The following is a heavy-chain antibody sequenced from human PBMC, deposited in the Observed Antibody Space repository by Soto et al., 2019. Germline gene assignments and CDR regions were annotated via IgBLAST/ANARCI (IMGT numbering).Heavy chain of an antibody. Sequence: PGGSLGLSCAASGFTFSSYGVHWVRQAPGKGLEWVAVISYDGSNKYYADSVKGRFTISRDNSKNTLYLQMNSLRAEDTAVYYCAKDLRLGISYYYYGMDVWGQGTTVTSP. CDR3: AKDLRLGISYYYYGMDV. CDR1: GFTFSSYG. J-gene: IGHJ6*02. CDR2: ISYDGSNK. D-gene: IGHD7-27*01. V-gene: IGHV3-30*18.